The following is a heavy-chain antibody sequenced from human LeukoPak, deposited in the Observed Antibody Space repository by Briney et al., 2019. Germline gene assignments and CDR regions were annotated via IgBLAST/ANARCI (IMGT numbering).Heavy chain of an antibody. D-gene: IGHD4-23*01. V-gene: IGHV1-2*02. CDR1: GYTFTGYY. CDR3: ARGYLVGLYGGNSEFGY. CDR2: INPNSGGT. J-gene: IGHJ4*02. Sequence: ASVKVYCKASGYTFTGYYMHWVRQAPGQGLEWMGWINPNSGGTNYAQKFQGRVTMTRDTSISTAYMELSRLRSDDTAVYYCARGYLVGLYGGNSEFGYWGQGTLVTVSS.